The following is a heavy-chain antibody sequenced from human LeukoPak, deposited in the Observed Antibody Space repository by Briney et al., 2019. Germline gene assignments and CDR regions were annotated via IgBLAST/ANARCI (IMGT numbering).Heavy chain of an antibody. CDR1: GFPFSSYA. V-gene: IGHV3-30*16. D-gene: IGHD3-22*01. J-gene: IGHJ4*02. Sequence: GRSLDLSCAASGFPFSSYAMHWVRQAPGKGLEGVALISYDGTNKFYEASVKGRFTISRDNSKDTLYLQVNSLRAEDTAVYYCARDLTGWGESSGYSDYWGQGTLVTVSS. CDR3: ARDLTGWGESSGYSDY. CDR2: ISYDGTNK.